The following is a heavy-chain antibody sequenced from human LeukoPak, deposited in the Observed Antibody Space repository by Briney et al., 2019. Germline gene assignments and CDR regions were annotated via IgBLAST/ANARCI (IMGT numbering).Heavy chain of an antibody. Sequence: AGGSLRPSCAASGFAVSHNYMSWGRQAPGKRLEWVSCIYSGGSTDYADSVKGRFTISRDNFRNTLYLQMNSLRAEDTAVYYCATRSLISPYWGQGTLVTVSS. V-gene: IGHV3-53*01. D-gene: IGHD3-3*02. J-gene: IGHJ4*02. CDR2: IYSGGST. CDR1: GFAVSHNY. CDR3: ATRSLISPY.